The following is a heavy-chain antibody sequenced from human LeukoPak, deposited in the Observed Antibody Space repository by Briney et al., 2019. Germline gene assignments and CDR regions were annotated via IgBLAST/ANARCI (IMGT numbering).Heavy chain of an antibody. V-gene: IGHV1-69*01. CDR3: ARVGRSYYYDSSGYYAFDY. CDR2: IIPIFGTA. Sequence: SVKVSCKASGGTFSSYAISWVRQAPGQGLEWMGGIIPIFGTANYAQKFQGRVTITADESTSTAYMELSSLRSEDTAVYYCARVGRSYYYDSSGYYAFDYWGQGTLVTVSS. D-gene: IGHD3-22*01. J-gene: IGHJ4*02. CDR1: GGTFSSYA.